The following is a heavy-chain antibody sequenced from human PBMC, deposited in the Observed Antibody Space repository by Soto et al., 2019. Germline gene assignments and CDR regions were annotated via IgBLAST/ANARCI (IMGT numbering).Heavy chain of an antibody. CDR3: ARGREIVVVPAALPYYYGMDV. D-gene: IGHD2-2*01. V-gene: IGHV1-69*06. CDR2: IITIFGTA. J-gene: IGHJ6*02. Sequence: SVKVSCKASGGTFSSYAISWVRQAPGQGLEWMGGIITIFGTANYAQKFQGRVTITADKSTSTAYMELSSLRSEDTAVYYCARGREIVVVPAALPYYYGMDVWGQGTTVTVSS. CDR1: GGTFSSYA.